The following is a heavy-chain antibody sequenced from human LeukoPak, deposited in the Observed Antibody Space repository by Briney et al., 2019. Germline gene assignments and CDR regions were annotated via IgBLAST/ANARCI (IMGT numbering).Heavy chain of an antibody. CDR2: FDPEDGET. CDR1: GYTLTELS. CDR3: ATCDDYGDY. V-gene: IGHV1-24*01. J-gene: IGHJ4*02. Sequence: EASVKVSCKVSGYTLTELSMQWVRQAPGKELEWMGGFDPEDGETIYAQKFQGRVTMTEDTSTDTAYMELSSLRSEDTAVYYCATCDDYGDYWGQGILVTVSS.